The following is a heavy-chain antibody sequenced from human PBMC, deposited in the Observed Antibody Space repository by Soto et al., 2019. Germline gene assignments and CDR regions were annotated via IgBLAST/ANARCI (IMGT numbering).Heavy chain of an antibody. CDR1: GGSISSYY. V-gene: IGHV4-59*01. CDR2: IYYSGST. CDR3: ARTLQRHFDY. Sequence: PSETLSLTCTVSGGSISSYYWIWIRQPPGKGLEWIGYIYYSGSTNYNPSLKSRVTISVDTSKNQFSLKLSSVTAADTAVYYCARTLQRHFDYWGQGTLVTVS. J-gene: IGHJ4*02. D-gene: IGHD4-4*01.